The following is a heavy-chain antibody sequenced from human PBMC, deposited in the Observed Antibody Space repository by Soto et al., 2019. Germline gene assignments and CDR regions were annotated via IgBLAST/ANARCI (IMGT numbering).Heavy chain of an antibody. CDR2: IYYSGST. D-gene: IGHD3-10*01. CDR3: ATRTTYYYGSGSYYYGMDV. Sequence: SETLSLTCTVSGGSISSYYWSWIRQPPGKGLEWIGYIYYSGSTNYNPSLKSRVTISVDTSKNQFSLKLSSVTAADTAVYYCATRTTYYYGSGSYYYGMDVSGQGTTVTVSS. CDR1: GGSISSYY. V-gene: IGHV4-59*01. J-gene: IGHJ6*02.